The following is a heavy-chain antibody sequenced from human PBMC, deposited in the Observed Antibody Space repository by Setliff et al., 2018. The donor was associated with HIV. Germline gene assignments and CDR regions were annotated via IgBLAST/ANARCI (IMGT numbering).Heavy chain of an antibody. CDR1: GYSFTTYG. CDR3: ARGHHFYWYFDR. J-gene: IGHJ2*01. Sequence: GASVKVSCKASGYSFTTYGISWVRQAPGQGLEWVGWISVYNGQTLYAQKVQDRITVTMDIPKDTAYMELRGLTPDDTAVYYCARGHHFYWYFDRWGPGTLVTVSS. CDR2: ISVYNGQT. V-gene: IGHV1-18*01.